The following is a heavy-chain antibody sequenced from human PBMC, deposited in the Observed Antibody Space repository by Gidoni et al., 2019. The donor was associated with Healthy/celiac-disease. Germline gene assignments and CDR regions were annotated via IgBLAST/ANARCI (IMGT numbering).Heavy chain of an antibody. CDR2: VYYSGST. V-gene: IGHV4-59*08. Sequence: QVQLPESGPGLVKPAETLSLTCTVSGGSLSSYNWSWIRQPTGKGLEWFGYVYYSGSTNYNPSLKSRVTISVDTSKNQFSLKLSSVTAADTAVYYCARASPVPAAMGAFDIWGQGTMVTVSS. CDR3: ARASPVPAAMGAFDI. J-gene: IGHJ3*02. D-gene: IGHD2-2*01. CDR1: GGSLSSYN.